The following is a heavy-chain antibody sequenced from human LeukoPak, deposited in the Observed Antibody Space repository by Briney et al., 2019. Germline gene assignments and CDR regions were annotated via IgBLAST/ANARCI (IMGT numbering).Heavy chain of an antibody. CDR3: AREGDRSGYSWVGFDY. CDR1: GGSISSYY. V-gene: IGHV4-59*01. J-gene: IGHJ4*02. D-gene: IGHD3-22*01. CDR2: IYYSGST. Sequence: PSETLSLTCTVSGGSISSYYWSWIRQPPGKGLEWIRYIYYSGSTNYNPSLKSRVTISVDTSKNQFSLKLSSVTAADTAVYYCAREGDRSGYSWVGFDYWGQRTLVTVSS.